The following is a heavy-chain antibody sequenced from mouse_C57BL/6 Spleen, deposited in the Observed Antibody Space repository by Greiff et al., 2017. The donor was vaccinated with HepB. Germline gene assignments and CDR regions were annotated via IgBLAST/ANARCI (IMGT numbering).Heavy chain of an antibody. CDR1: GYAFSSYW. CDR3: ARPPPNYYAMDY. CDR2: IYPGDGDT. J-gene: IGHJ4*01. Sequence: VQLQQSGAELVKPGASVKISCKASGYAFSSYWMNWVKQRPGKGLEWIGQIYPGDGDTNYNGKFKGKATLTADKSSITAYMQLSSLTSEDSAVYFCARPPPNYYAMDYWGQGTSVTVSS. V-gene: IGHV1-80*01.